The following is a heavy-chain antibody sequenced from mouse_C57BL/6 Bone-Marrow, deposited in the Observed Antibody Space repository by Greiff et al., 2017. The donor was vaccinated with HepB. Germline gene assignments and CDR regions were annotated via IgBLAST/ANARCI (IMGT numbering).Heavy chain of an antibody. CDR1: GYTFTSYW. J-gene: IGHJ3*01. Sequence: VQLQQPGAELVKPGASVKLSCKASGYTFTSYWMHWVKQRPGQGLEWIGMIHPNSGSTNYNQKFKSKATLTVDKSSSTAYMQLSSLTSEDSAVYYCARKCYKRVFAYWGQGTLVTVSA. V-gene: IGHV1-64*01. D-gene: IGHD1-3*01. CDR2: IHPNSGST. CDR3: ARKCYKRVFAY.